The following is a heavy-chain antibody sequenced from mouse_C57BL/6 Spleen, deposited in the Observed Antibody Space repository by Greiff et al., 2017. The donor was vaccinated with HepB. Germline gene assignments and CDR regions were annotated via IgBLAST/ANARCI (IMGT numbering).Heavy chain of an antibody. CDR3: ARDGAFRDWYFDV. Sequence: EVQGVESGGGLVKPGGSLKLSCAASGFTFSSYAMSWVRQTPEKRLEWVATISDGGSYTYYPDNLKGRFTISRDNAKNNLYLQMSHLTSEDTAMYYCARDGAFRDWYFDVWGTGTTVTVSS. J-gene: IGHJ1*03. V-gene: IGHV5-4*01. CDR2: ISDGGSYT. CDR1: GFTFSSYA.